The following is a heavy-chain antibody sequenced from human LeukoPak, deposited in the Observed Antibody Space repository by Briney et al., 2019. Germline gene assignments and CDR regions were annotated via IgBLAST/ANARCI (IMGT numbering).Heavy chain of an antibody. J-gene: IGHJ4*02. CDR1: GGTFSSYA. V-gene: IGHV1-69*05. CDR2: IIPIFGTA. CDR3: ARVRGSYYLFDY. Sequence: SVKVSCKASGGTFSSYAISWVRQAPGQGLEWMGGIIPIFGTANYAQKFQGRVTITRDTSASTAYMELSSLRSEDTAVYYCARVRGSYYLFDYWGQGTLVTVSS. D-gene: IGHD1-26*01.